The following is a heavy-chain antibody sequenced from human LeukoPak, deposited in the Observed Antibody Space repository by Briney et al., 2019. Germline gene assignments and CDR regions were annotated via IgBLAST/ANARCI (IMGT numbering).Heavy chain of an antibody. D-gene: IGHD3-3*01. CDR1: GGSISSSSYY. V-gene: IGHV4-39*01. Sequence: SETLSLTCTVSGGSISSSSYYWGWIRQPPGKGLEWIGSIYYSGSTYYNPSLKSRVTISVDTSKNQFSLKLSSVTAADTAVYSGARLDTRYYIFWRGYYPRYYYSGMEVWGKGTTFTVS. CDR3: ARLDTRYYIFWRGYYPRYYYSGMEV. CDR2: IYYSGST. J-gene: IGHJ6*04.